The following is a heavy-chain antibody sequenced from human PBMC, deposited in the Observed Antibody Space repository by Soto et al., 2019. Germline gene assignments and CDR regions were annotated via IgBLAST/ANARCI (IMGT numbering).Heavy chain of an antibody. J-gene: IGHJ4*02. V-gene: IGHV1-46*01. CDR1: GYTLIMYY. Sequence: ASVKVSCKASGYTLIMYYIRWMRQAPGQGLEWMGLINPSGGSTTYAQKFQGRVTMTTDESTSTAYMELSSLRSEDTAVYYCARDWYDSSGYYYDTQYSSDDWGQGTLVTLSS. CDR3: ARDWYDSSGYYYDTQYSSDD. CDR2: INPSGGST. D-gene: IGHD3-22*01.